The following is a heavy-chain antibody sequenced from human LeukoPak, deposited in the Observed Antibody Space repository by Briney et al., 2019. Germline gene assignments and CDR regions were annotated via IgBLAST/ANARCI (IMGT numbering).Heavy chain of an antibody. Sequence: RGSLRLSCAASGFTFRRYSMSWVRQAPGKGLEWVSYIRTSSSTIYYADSVKGRFTISRDDAKNSLYLQMNSLRDEDTAVYYCARVVSGWHDAFDIWGQGTMVTVSS. D-gene: IGHD6-19*01. CDR2: IRTSSSTI. CDR1: GFTFRRYS. J-gene: IGHJ3*02. V-gene: IGHV3-48*02. CDR3: ARVVSGWHDAFDI.